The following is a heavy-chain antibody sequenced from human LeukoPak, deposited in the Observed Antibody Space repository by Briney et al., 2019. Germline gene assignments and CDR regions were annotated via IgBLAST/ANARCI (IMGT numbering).Heavy chain of an antibody. D-gene: IGHD4-17*01. J-gene: IGHJ5*02. CDR1: GYTFTGYY. V-gene: IGHV1-2*02. Sequence: ASVKVSCKASGYTFTGYYMHWVRQAPGQGLEWMGWINPNSGGTNYAQKFQGRVTMTRDTSISTAYMELTGLTYDDTAMYYCARVKPVPTVSFDPWGQGTLVTVSS. CDR3: ARVKPVPTVSFDP. CDR2: INPNSGGT.